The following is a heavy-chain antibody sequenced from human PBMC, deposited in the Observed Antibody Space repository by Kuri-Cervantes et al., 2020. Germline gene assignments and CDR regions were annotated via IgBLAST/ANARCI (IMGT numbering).Heavy chain of an antibody. CDR2: ISSSSSTI. V-gene: IGHV3-48*02. Sequence: GGSLRLSCAASGFTFSSYGMHWVRQAPGKGLEWVSYISSSSSTIYYADSVKGRFTISRDNAKNSLYLQMNSLRDEDTAVYYCARLPYYYYGMDVWGQGTTVTVSS. CDR3: ARLPYYYYGMDV. J-gene: IGHJ6*02. CDR1: GFTFSSYG.